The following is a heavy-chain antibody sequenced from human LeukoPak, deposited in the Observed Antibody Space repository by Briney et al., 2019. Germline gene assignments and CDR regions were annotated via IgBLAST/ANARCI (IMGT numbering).Heavy chain of an antibody. J-gene: IGHJ4*02. CDR3: ARAYQRLGYLSLPDY. D-gene: IGHD3-16*02. V-gene: IGHV7-4-1*02. CDR2: SHPSTGNP. Sequence: ASVKVSCKASGYTFTNHAMNWVRQAPGQGLDWMGWSHPSTGNPTYAQGFTGRFVFSLDTSVSTTYLQVSSLKAEDTAVYYCARAYQRLGYLSLPDYWGQGTLVTVSS. CDR1: GYTFTNHA.